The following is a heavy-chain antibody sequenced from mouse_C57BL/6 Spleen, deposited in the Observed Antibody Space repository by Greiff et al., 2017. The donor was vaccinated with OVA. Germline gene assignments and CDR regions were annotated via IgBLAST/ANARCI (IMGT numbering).Heavy chain of an antibody. CDR1: GYTFTSYW. D-gene: IGHD1-1*01. V-gene: IGHV1-64*01. CDR2: IHPNSGST. Sequence: QVQLQQPGAELVKPGASVKLSCKASGYTFTSYWMHWVKQRPGQGLEWIGMIHPNSGSTNYNEKFKSKATLTVDKSSSTAYMQLSSLTSEDSAVYYCARSTTVVPYYAMDYWGQGTSVTVSS. CDR3: ARSTTVVPYYAMDY. J-gene: IGHJ4*01.